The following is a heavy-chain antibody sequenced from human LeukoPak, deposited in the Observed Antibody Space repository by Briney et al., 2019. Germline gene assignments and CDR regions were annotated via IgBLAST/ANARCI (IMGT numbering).Heavy chain of an antibody. J-gene: IGHJ3*02. CDR1: GFTFSSYW. CDR3: ARVGVYYYDSSGYLDAFDI. Sequence: GGSLRLSCAASGFTFSSYWMHWVRQAPGKGLVWVSRITNDGTTTSHADSVKGRFTISRDNARNTLYLQMNSLRAEDTAVYYCARVGVYYYDSSGYLDAFDIWGQGTMVTVSS. CDR2: ITNDGTTT. D-gene: IGHD3-22*01. V-gene: IGHV3-74*01.